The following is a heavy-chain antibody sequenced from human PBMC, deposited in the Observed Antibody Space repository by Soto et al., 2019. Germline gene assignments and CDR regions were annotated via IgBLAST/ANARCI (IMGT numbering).Heavy chain of an antibody. CDR1: GYTFTSYG. Sequence: ASVKVSCKASGYTFTSYGISWVRQAPGQGLEWMGWISAYNGNTNYAQKLQGRVTMTTDTSTSTAYMELRSLRSDDTAVYYCARDSTLDTATLAGGMDVWGQGTTVTVSS. CDR2: ISAYNGNT. V-gene: IGHV1-18*01. J-gene: IGHJ6*02. CDR3: ARDSTLDTATLAGGMDV. D-gene: IGHD5-18*01.